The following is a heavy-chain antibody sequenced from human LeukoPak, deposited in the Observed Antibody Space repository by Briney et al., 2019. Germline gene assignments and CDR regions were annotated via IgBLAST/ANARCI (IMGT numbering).Heavy chain of an antibody. D-gene: IGHD3-10*01. J-gene: IGHJ4*02. V-gene: IGHV4-59*01. CDR2: FYSSGST. Sequence: PSETLSLTCTVSGGSISSYYWRWIRQPPGKGLEWIGCFYSSGSTNYNPSLKSRVTISVATSKNQFSLKLISVTAADTAVYFCAREGPGRFGAPGPNVYSIDYWGQGALVTVSS. CDR3: AREGPGRFGAPGPNVYSIDY. CDR1: GGSISSYY.